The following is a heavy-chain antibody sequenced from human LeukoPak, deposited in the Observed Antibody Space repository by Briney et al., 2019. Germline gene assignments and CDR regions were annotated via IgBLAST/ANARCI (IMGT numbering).Heavy chain of an antibody. CDR2: IIPILGIA. D-gene: IGHD2-2*01. CDR1: GGTFSSYT. V-gene: IGHV1-69*02. J-gene: IGHJ5*02. Sequence: SVKVSCKASGGTFSSYTISWVRQAPGQGLEWMGRIIPILGIANYAQKFQGRVTITADKSTSTAYMELSSLRSEDTAVYYCARKGENYQLLGDNWFDPWGRGTLVTVSS. CDR3: ARKGENYQLLGDNWFDP.